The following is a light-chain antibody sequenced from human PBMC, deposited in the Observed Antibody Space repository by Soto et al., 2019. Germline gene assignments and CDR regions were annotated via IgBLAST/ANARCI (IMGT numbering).Light chain of an antibody. CDR2: GVT. CDR1: ISDIGSYNS. V-gene: IGLV2-23*02. Sequence: QSALTQPASVSGSPGQSITISCTGTISDIGSYNSIAWYQQHPGKAPRVMMFGVTKRPSGISNRFSGSKSGYTASLTISGLQAEDEADYFCFSYAGSSTWVFGGGTKVTVL. J-gene: IGLJ3*02. CDR3: FSYAGSSTWV.